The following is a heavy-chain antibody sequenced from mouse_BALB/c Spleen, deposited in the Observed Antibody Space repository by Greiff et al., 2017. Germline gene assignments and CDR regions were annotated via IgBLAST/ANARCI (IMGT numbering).Heavy chain of an antibody. CDR2: IYPYNGGT. V-gene: IGHV1S29*02. D-gene: IGHD2-1*01. Sequence: VQLQQSGPELVKPGASVKISCKASGYTFTDYNMHWVKQSHGKSLEWIGYIYPYNGGTGYNQKFKSKATLTVDNSSSTAYMELRSLTSEDSAVYYCARGGYGNYAGWFAYWGQGTLVTVSA. CDR1: GYTFTDYN. CDR3: ARGGYGNYAGWFAY. J-gene: IGHJ3*01.